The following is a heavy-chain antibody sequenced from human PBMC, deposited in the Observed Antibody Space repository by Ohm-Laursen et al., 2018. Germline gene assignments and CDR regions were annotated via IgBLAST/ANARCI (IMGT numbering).Heavy chain of an antibody. CDR1: GFTFTSFW. CDR3: ARVSTNYYYGLDV. V-gene: IGHV3-7*01. J-gene: IGHJ6*02. D-gene: IGHD5/OR15-5a*01. Sequence: SLRLSCAASGFTFTSFWMSWVRQAPGKGLEWVANIKLDGSETYYVDSVKGRFTISRDNAKNSLHLQVNTLRAEDTAVYYCARVSTNYYYGLDVWGQGTTVTVPS. CDR2: IKLDGSET.